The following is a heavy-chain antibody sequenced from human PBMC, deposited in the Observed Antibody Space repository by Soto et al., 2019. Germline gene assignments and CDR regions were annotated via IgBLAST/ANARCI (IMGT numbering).Heavy chain of an antibody. Sequence: ETLSLTCTVDSISTYYWNWIRQTPGKGLEWIGYIYYLGRTNYNRSLKSRVTISIDMSKNQFSLRLNSVTAADTAVYYCARDPVGANHFYYWSQGALVTVSS. CDR1: DSISTYY. CDR2: IYYLGRT. J-gene: IGHJ4*02. V-gene: IGHV4-59*01. CDR3: ARDPVGANHFYY. D-gene: IGHD1-26*01.